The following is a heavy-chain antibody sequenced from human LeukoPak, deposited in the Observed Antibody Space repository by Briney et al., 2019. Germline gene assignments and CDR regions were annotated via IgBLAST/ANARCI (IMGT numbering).Heavy chain of an antibody. J-gene: IGHJ4*02. CDR1: GFTFSSYG. D-gene: IGHD3-22*01. CDR3: AKDSIVELASNFDY. CDR2: ISGSGGST. Sequence: PGRSLRLSCAASGFTFSSYGMHWVRQAPGKGLEWVSAISGSGGSTYYADSVKGRFTISRDNSKNTLYLQMNSLRAEDTAVYYCAKDSIVELASNFDYWGQGTLVTVSS. V-gene: IGHV3-23*01.